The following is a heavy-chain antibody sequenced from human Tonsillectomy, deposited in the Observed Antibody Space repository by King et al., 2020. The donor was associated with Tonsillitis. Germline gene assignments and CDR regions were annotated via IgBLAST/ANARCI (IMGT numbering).Heavy chain of an antibody. CDR1: GFTFGDVG. V-gene: IGHV3-49*03. CDR2: IRSKGYGGTT. J-gene: IGHJ4*02. D-gene: IGHD3-9*01. CDR3: ARDGRGFDWNYLDS. Sequence: VQLVESGGGLVQPGRSLRLSCTTSGFTFGDVGMSWFRQAPGKGLEWVGFIRSKGYGGTTDYAASVKGRFTITRDDSSSIMYLQMNSLRTEDTAVYSCARDGRGFDWNYLDSWGQGTLVTVSS.